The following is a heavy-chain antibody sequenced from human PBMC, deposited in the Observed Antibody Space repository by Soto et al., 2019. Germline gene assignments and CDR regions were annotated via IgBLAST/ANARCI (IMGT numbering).Heavy chain of an antibody. D-gene: IGHD3-3*01. V-gene: IGHV4-34*02. CDR3: ASYHYYDFWIGSRHYMDV. CDR2: INHSGST. CDR1: GGSLSGYF. Sequence: QVHLEQWGAGLLKPSETLSLTCAVYGGSLSGYFWSWVRQPPGKGLEWIGEINHSGSTIYNPSLTSRVTISVYTSKHQFSLRLSSVTAADSAIYYCASYHYYDFWIGSRHYMDVWGKGTTVTVSS. J-gene: IGHJ6*03.